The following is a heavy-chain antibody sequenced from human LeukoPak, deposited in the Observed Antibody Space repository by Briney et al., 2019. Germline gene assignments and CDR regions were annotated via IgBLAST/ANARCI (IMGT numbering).Heavy chain of an antibody. CDR1: GFTFSNYA. J-gene: IGHJ4*02. CDR2: ITGSGGNT. Sequence: PGGSLRLSCADSGFTFSNYAMSWVRQAPGKGLEWVSAITGSGGNTYYADSVKGRFTISRDNSKNTLYLQMNSLRAEDTAAYHCAKSSGYFDYWGQGTLVTVSS. V-gene: IGHV3-23*01. CDR3: AKSSGYFDY. D-gene: IGHD3-3*01.